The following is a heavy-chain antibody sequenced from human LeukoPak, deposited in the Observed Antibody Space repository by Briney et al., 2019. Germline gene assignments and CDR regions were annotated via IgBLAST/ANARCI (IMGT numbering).Heavy chain of an antibody. CDR1: GFTFSSSW. CDR2: IESDGSNT. V-gene: IGHV3-74*01. D-gene: IGHD6-19*01. J-gene: IGHJ4*02. CDR3: ARDGFGSGWDFDY. Sequence: GGSLRLSCAASGFTFSSSWMHWVRQAPGKGLVWVSRIESDGSNTRYADSVKGRFTISRDNAKNTLYLEMNSLRAEDTAVYYCARDGFGSGWDFDYWGQGTLVTVSS.